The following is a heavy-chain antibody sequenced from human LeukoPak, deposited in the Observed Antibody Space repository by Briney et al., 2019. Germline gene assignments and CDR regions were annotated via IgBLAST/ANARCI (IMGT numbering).Heavy chain of an antibody. CDR2: ISGTSGSI. CDR3: ARDEPGGGATTNDY. Sequence: GGSLRLSFAASGFTFSSFAMNWVRQAPGKGLEWVAYISGTSGSIYYADSVKGRFSIARDNAKNSVYLQMNSLRAEDTAVYFCARDEPGGGATTNDYWGQGTLVTVSS. CDR1: GFTFSSFA. J-gene: IGHJ4*02. D-gene: IGHD1-26*01. V-gene: IGHV3-48*01.